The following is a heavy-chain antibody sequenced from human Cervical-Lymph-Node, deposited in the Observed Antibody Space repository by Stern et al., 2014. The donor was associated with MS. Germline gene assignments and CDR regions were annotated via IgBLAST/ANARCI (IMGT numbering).Heavy chain of an antibody. D-gene: IGHD2-21*02. Sequence: QVQLVESGGGLVKPGGSLRLSCAASGFSFTDYYMTWVRQAPGKGLEWVSYITSNGRYAYADSVRGRFTISRDNAENSVYLQMSSLRAEDTAVYFCARAYCAADCYSGHYYYSYGMDVWGQGTTVTVSS. CDR1: GFSFTDYY. CDR3: ARAYCAADCYSGHYYYSYGMDV. V-gene: IGHV3-11*06. CDR2: ITSNGRY. J-gene: IGHJ6*02.